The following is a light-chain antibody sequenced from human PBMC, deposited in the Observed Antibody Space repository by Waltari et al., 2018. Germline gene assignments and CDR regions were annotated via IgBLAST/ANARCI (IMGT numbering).Light chain of an antibody. CDR1: QSVSSY. CDR2: DAS. Sequence: EIVLTQSPANLYLSPGERATVYCRSSQSVSSYLAWYQQKPGQAPRLLIYDASNRATGIPSRFSGSGSGTDFTLTISSLEPEDFAVYYCQQRSNWPPLFTFGPGTKVDIK. J-gene: IGKJ3*01. CDR3: QQRSNWPPLFT. V-gene: IGKV3-11*01.